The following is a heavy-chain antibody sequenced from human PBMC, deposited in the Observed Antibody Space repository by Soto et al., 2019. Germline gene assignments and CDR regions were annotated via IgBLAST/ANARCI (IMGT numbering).Heavy chain of an antibody. CDR2: ISGSGGSA. CDR3: VKNDYYGSGSYFQDC. D-gene: IGHD3-10*01. J-gene: IGHJ4*02. Sequence: GGSLRLSCAASGFTFSSYAMSWVRQAPGKGLEWVSAISGSGGSAYYADSVKGRFTISRDNSKNTLYLQMNSLRAEDTAVYYCVKNDYYGSGSYFQDCWGQGTLVTVSS. CDR1: GFTFSSYA. V-gene: IGHV3-23*01.